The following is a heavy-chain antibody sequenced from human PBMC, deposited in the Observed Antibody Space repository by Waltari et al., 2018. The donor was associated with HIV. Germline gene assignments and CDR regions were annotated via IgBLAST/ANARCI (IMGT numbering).Heavy chain of an antibody. J-gene: IGHJ4*02. CDR3: TTDLWAYILTGHQN. V-gene: IGHV3-15*01. Sequence: EVQLVESGGGLVKPGGSLRLSCAASGFTFSNAWMSWVRQAPGKGLEWVGRIKSKTDGGTTDYAAPVKGRFTISRDDSKNTLYLQMNSLKTEDTAVYYCTTDLWAYILTGHQNWGQGTLVTVSS. CDR2: IKSKTDGGTT. D-gene: IGHD3-9*01. CDR1: GFTFSNAW.